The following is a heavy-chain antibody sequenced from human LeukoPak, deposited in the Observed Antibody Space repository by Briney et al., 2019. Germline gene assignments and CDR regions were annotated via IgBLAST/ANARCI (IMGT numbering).Heavy chain of an antibody. D-gene: IGHD4-17*01. CDR1: GFTFSSYD. V-gene: IGHV3-13*01. Sequence: GGSLRLSCAASGFTFSSYDMHWVRQATGKGLEWVSAIGTAGDTYYPGSVKGRFTISRENAKNSLYLQMNSLRAGDTAVYYCARASRCHLRHEYYYGMDVWGQGTTVTVSS. CDR2: IGTAGDT. J-gene: IGHJ6*02. CDR3: ARASRCHLRHEYYYGMDV.